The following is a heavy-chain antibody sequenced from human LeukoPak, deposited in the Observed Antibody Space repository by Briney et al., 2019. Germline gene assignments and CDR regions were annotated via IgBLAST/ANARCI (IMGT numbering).Heavy chain of an antibody. J-gene: IGHJ4*02. CDR3: AREVKDDSSGLSF. D-gene: IGHD3-22*01. CDR1: GGSISSYY. CDR2: IYYSGST. Sequence: SETLSLTCTVSGGSISSYYWSWIRQPPGKGLEWIGYIYYSGSTNYNPSLKSRVTISVDTSKNQFSLKLSSVTAADTAVYYCAREVKDDSSGLSFWGQGTLVTVSS. V-gene: IGHV4-59*12.